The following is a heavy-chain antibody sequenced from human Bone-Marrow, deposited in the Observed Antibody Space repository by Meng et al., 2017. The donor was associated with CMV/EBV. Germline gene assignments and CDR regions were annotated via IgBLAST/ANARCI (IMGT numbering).Heavy chain of an antibody. D-gene: IGHD6-19*01. V-gene: IGHV3-52*01. Sequence: GESLKISCAASGFTFSSSWMHWVCQAPEKGLEWVADIKCDGSEKYYVDSVKGRLTISRDSAKNSLYLQVNSLRAEDMTVYYCARGLDSSGWYYYYYGMDVWGQGTTVTVSS. J-gene: IGHJ6*02. CDR3: ARGLDSSGWYYYYYGMDV. CDR2: IKCDGSEK. CDR1: GFTFSSSW.